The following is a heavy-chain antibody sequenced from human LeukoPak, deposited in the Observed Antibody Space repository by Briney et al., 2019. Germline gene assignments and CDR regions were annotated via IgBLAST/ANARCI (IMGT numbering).Heavy chain of an antibody. CDR1: GYTFTAYY. CDR2: INPNSGDT. J-gene: IGHJ4*02. Sequence: GASVKVSCKASGYTFTAYYMHWVRQAPGQGLEWMEWINPNSGDTNYAEKFQGRVTMTRDTSISTAYMDLGRLRSDDTAVYYCARDLGQTYYYDSSGLDSWGQGTLVTVSS. V-gene: IGHV1-2*02. D-gene: IGHD3-22*01. CDR3: ARDLGQTYYYDSSGLDS.